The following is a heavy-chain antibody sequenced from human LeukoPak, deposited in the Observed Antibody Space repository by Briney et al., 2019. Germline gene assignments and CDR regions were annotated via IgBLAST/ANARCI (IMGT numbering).Heavy chain of an antibody. CDR2: IKQDGSEK. D-gene: IGHD2-15*01. Sequence: GGSLRLSCAASGFSFSSHWMTWVRQAPGKGLEWVANIKQDGSEKYYVDSVKGRFTISRDNAKNSLYLQMNSLRAEDTAVYYCAREDIVVVVAAAYYYYGMDVWGQGTTVTVSS. J-gene: IGHJ6*02. CDR1: GFSFSSHW. V-gene: IGHV3-7*01. CDR3: AREDIVVVVAAAYYYYGMDV.